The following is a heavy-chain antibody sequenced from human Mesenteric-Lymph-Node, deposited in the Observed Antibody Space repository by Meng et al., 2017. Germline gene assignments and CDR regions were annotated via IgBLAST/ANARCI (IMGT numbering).Heavy chain of an antibody. CDR3: ASLDPDYDFWSGYSSDDY. D-gene: IGHD3-3*01. V-gene: IGHV4-30-4*08. CDR2: IYYSGST. J-gene: IGHJ4*02. Sequence: QVRLQESGPGRVKLSQTLSLTCTVSCGSISSGTYYWGWIRQPPGKGLEWIGYIYYSGSTYYNPSLKSRVTISVDTSKNQFSLKLSSVTAADTAVYYCASLDPDYDFWSGYSSDDYWGQGTLVTVFS. CDR1: CGSISSGTYY.